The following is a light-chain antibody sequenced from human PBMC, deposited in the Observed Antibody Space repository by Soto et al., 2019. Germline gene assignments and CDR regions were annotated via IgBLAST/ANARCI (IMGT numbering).Light chain of an antibody. Sequence: EIVLTQSPGTLSLSPGDRATLSCRASQSVSSSSLAWYQQKPDQAPRLLIFGASSRATGIPDRFSGSGSGTDFTRTISRLEPEDFAVYYCQQYGSPSWTFGQGTKVDIK. V-gene: IGKV3-20*01. CDR3: QQYGSPSWT. J-gene: IGKJ1*01. CDR2: GAS. CDR1: QSVSSSS.